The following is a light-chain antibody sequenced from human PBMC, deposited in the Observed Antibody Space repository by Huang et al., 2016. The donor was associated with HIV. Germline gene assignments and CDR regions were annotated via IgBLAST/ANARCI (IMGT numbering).Light chain of an antibody. Sequence: EIVMTQSPLSLAVAPGESASISCRSNQSLLYTNGYNYLDWYVQKSGQSLQILIYLVTYRVPRVPDRFSVSGSGTDFTVKISRVEAEEVGVYYCMQTLQTPITFGQGTRLEIK. V-gene: IGKV2-28*01. CDR3: MQTLQTPIT. J-gene: IGKJ5*01. CDR1: QSLLYTNGYNY. CDR2: LVT.